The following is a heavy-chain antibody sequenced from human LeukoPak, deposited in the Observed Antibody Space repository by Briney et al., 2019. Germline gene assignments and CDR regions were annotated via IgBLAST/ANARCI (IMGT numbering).Heavy chain of an antibody. V-gene: IGHV1-2*02. CDR2: INPNSGGT. Sequence: ASVKVSCKASGYTFTGYYMHWVRQAPGQGLEWMGWINPNSGGTNYAQKFQGRVTMTRDTSISTAYMELSRLRSDDTAVYYCARSGVYDYVILFDYWGQGTLVTVSS. CDR3: ARSGVYDYVILFDY. CDR1: GYTFTGYY. D-gene: IGHD5/OR15-5a*01. J-gene: IGHJ4*02.